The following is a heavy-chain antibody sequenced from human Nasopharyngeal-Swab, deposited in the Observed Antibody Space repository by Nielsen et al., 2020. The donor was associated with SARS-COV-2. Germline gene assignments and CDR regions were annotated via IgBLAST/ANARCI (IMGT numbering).Heavy chain of an antibody. CDR1: GFTFSSYA. D-gene: IGHD3-22*01. V-gene: IGHV3-30-3*01. CDR3: ARARGSSGYYYDYYYYMDV. Sequence: GSLRLSCAASGFTFSSYAMHWVRQAPGKGLEWVAVISYDGSNKYYADSVKGRFTISRDNSKNTLYLQMNSLRAEDTAVYYCARARGSSGYYYDYYYYMDVWGKGTTVTVSS. J-gene: IGHJ6*03. CDR2: ISYDGSNK.